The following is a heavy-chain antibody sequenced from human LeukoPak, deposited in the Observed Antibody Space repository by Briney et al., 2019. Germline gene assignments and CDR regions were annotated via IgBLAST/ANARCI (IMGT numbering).Heavy chain of an antibody. D-gene: IGHD2-2*01. CDR2: MNPNSGNT. Sequence: ASVKVSCKASGYTFTSYDINWVRQATGQGLEGMGWMNPNSGNTDYAQKFQGRVTITRNTSISTAYMELSSLRSEDMAVYYCAVHCSSTSCLQGRFDYWGQGTLVTVSS. CDR3: AVHCSSTSCLQGRFDY. V-gene: IGHV1-8*03. CDR1: GYTFTSYD. J-gene: IGHJ4*02.